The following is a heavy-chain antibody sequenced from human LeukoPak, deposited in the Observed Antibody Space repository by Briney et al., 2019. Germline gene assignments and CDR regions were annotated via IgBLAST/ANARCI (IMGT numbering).Heavy chain of an antibody. CDR1: GGSINSGAHY. Sequence: RPSQTLSLTCTVSGGSINSGAHYWNWIRQHPGKGLEWIGYIYYSGSTYYNPSLKSRVTISVDTSKNQFSLKLSSVTAADTAVYYCATTTPNYDFWLFDYWGQGTLVTVSS. CDR2: IYYSGST. CDR3: ATTTPNYDFWLFDY. V-gene: IGHV4-31*03. J-gene: IGHJ4*02. D-gene: IGHD3-3*01.